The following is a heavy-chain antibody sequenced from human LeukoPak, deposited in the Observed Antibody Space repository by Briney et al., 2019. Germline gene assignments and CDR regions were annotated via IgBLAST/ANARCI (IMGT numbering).Heavy chain of an antibody. V-gene: IGHV3-30*18. CDR2: LSYDGRNE. CDR3: AKDFGGVLPLRS. D-gene: IGHD3-16*01. CDR1: GFTFSSYG. J-gene: IGHJ5*02. Sequence: GGSLRLSCAASGFTFSSYGMHWVRQAPGKGLERVAILSYDGRNEYYADSVKGRFTISRDDSKNTLYLQMNSLRAEDTAVYYCAKDFGGVLPLRSWGQGTLVTVSS.